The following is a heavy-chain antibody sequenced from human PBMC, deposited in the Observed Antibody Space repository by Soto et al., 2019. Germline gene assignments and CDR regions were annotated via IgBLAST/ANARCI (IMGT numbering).Heavy chain of an antibody. V-gene: IGHV4-30-4*01. Sequence: SETLSLTCSVSGDSISTVDYFWAWIRQPPGQALEYIGYIYRSATTYYNPSFESRVAISLDTSKSQFSLNVTSVTAADTAVYFCARGRYCLTGRCFPNWFDSWGQGTLVTVSS. CDR3: ARGRYCLTGRCFPNWFDS. CDR2: IYRSATT. D-gene: IGHD2-15*01. CDR1: GDSISTVDYF. J-gene: IGHJ5*01.